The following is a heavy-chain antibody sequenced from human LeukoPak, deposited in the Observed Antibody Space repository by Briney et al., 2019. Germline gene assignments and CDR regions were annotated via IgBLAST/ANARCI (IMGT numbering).Heavy chain of an antibody. J-gene: IGHJ4*02. CDR3: AYSSPFDS. D-gene: IGHD6-19*01. V-gene: IGHV3-53*01. CDR2: IYSGGST. Sequence: QSGGSLRLSCAASGFTVSSNYMSWVRQAPGKGLEWVSVIYSGGSTYYADAVKGRFTISRDNSKNTLYLQMNSLRAEDTAVYYCAYSSPFDSWGRGTLVTVSS. CDR1: GFTVSSNY.